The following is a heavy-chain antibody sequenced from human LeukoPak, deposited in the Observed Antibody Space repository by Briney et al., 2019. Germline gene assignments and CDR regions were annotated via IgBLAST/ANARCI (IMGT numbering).Heavy chain of an antibody. D-gene: IGHD1-14*01. V-gene: IGHV3-30*18. J-gene: IGHJ3*02. CDR1: GFTFSSYG. CDR3: AKDTGPDRALELFDI. Sequence: PGGSLRLSCVASGFTFSSYGIHWVRQAAGKGLEWVAVISYDGSNKYYTDSVEGRFTISRDNSKNTLYLEMNSLRAEDTAVYYCAKDTGPDRALELFDIWGQGTMVTVSS. CDR2: ISYDGSNK.